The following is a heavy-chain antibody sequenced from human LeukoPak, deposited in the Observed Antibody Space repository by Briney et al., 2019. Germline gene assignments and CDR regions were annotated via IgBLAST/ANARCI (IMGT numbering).Heavy chain of an antibody. Sequence: GGSLRLSCAASGFTFSSYAMHWVRQAPGKGVEWVAVISYDGSNKYYADSVKGRFTISRDNSKNTLYLQMNSLRAEDTAVYYCARDYCSGGSCIQLYYWGQGTLVTVSS. CDR2: ISYDGSNK. J-gene: IGHJ4*02. D-gene: IGHD2-15*01. V-gene: IGHV3-30-3*01. CDR1: GFTFSSYA. CDR3: ARDYCSGGSCIQLYY.